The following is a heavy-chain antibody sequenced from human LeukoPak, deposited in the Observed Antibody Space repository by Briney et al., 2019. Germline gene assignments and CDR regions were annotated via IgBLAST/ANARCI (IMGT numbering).Heavy chain of an antibody. CDR3: TTETTDDAFDI. Sequence: GGSLRLFCAASGFTFSKAWMNWVRQAPGKGLEWVGRIKSKTDGGTTDYAAPVKGRFTISRDDSKNTLYLQMNSLKTEDTAVYYCTTETTDDAFDIWGQGTMVTVSS. D-gene: IGHD4-17*01. J-gene: IGHJ3*02. CDR2: IKSKTDGGTT. CDR1: GFTFSKAW. V-gene: IGHV3-15*01.